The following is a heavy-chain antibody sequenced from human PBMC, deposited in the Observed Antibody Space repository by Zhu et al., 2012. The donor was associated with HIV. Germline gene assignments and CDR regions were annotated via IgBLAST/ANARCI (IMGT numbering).Heavy chain of an antibody. J-gene: IGHJ5*02. V-gene: IGHV4-38-2*02. Sequence: QVQLQESGPGLVKPSETLSLTCSVSNYSISSGYYWGWIRQPPGKGLEWIGSIYSSRSAYYNPSLRSRVTISIDTSKNQFSLKLTSVTAADTAVYYCARDSEFAYCGGDCYSVWFDPWGPGTLVTVSS. CDR3: ARDSEFAYCGGDCYSVWFDP. CDR2: IYSSRSA. CDR1: NYSISSGYY. D-gene: IGHD2-21*02.